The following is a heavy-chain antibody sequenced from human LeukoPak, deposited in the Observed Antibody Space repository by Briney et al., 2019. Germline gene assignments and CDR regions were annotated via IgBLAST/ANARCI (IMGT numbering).Heavy chain of an antibody. CDR1: GYTFTGYY. D-gene: IGHD3-10*01. V-gene: IGHV1-2*02. Sequence: ASVKVSCKASGYTFTGYYMHWVRQAPGQGLEWMGWINPNSGGTNYAQKFQGRVTMTRDMSTSTVYMELSSLRSEDTAVYYCARDPGEWDGNMDVWGKGTTVTVSS. CDR3: ARDPGEWDGNMDV. CDR2: INPNSGGT. J-gene: IGHJ6*03.